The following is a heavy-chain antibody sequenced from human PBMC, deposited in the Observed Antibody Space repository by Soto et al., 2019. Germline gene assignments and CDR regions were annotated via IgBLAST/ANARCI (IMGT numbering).Heavy chain of an antibody. D-gene: IGHD1-1*01. Sequence: SETLSLTCTVSGGSISSSSHYWGWIRQPPGKGLEWIGSIFYSGTTYYNPSLKSRVTISVDTSKNQFSLKLSSVTAADTAVYFCARGVLYWGQGTLVTVSS. CDR1: GGSISSSSHY. CDR2: IFYSGTT. J-gene: IGHJ4*02. CDR3: ARGVLY. V-gene: IGHV4-39*07.